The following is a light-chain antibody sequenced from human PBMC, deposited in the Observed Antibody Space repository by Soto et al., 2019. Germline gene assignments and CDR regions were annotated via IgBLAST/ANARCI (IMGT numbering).Light chain of an antibody. Sequence: QSVLTQPPSVSGAPGQRVTISCSGSSSDIGAGFDVHWYQHLPGTAPKPLIYGNTNRPSVVPGRVSGSKSGTSASLVIPRQQAEEEAEDYSQACENSRTGIEVFGTGTKVTVL. J-gene: IGLJ1*01. V-gene: IGLV1-40*01. CDR3: QACENSRTGIEV. CDR2: GNT. CDR1: SSDIGAGFD.